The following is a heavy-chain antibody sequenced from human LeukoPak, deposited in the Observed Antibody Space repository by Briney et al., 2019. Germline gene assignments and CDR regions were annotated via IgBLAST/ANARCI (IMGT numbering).Heavy chain of an antibody. J-gene: IGHJ3*02. V-gene: IGHV3-9*01. CDR1: GFTFDDYA. D-gene: IGHD3-22*01. Sequence: GRSLRLSCAASGFTFDDYAMHWVRQAPGKGLEWVSGISWNSGSIGYADSVKGRFTISRDNAKNSLYLQMNSLRAEDTALYYCAKDINYDSSVGAFDIWGQGTMVTVSS. CDR3: AKDINYDSSVGAFDI. CDR2: ISWNSGSI.